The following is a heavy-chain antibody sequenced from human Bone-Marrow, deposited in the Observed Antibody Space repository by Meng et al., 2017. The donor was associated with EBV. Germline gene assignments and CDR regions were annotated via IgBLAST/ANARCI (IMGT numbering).Heavy chain of an antibody. CDR1: GESFSGYY. CDR2: INHSGST. Sequence: QVHLQQWGAGLLKPSETLSPTCAVYGESFSGYYWNWIRQPPGKGLEWIGEINHSGSTNYSPSLKSRVTISVDTSKNQFSLKLSSVTAADTAVYYCARGSLGWELPRPFDYWGQGTLVTVSS. J-gene: IGHJ4*02. D-gene: IGHD1-26*01. CDR3: ARGSLGWELPRPFDY. V-gene: IGHV4-34*01.